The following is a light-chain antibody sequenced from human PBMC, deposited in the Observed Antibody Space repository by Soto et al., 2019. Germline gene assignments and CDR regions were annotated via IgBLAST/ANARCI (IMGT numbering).Light chain of an antibody. CDR2: GTS. Sequence: EIVLTQSPATLSSSPGERATPSCRASQNVGSRYLAWYQQKPGQAPRLLIYGTSNRATGIPDRFSGSGSGTDFSLTISSLEPGDLAVYYCQQYGSSPRTFGQGTKVDIK. CDR1: QNVGSRY. V-gene: IGKV3-20*01. J-gene: IGKJ1*01. CDR3: QQYGSSPRT.